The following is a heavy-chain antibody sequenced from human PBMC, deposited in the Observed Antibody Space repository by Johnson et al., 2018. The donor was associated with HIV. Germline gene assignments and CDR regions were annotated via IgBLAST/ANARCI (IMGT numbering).Heavy chain of an antibody. J-gene: IGHJ3*02. CDR1: RFTFSSYA. Sequence: AQLVESGGGVVQPGRSLRLSCAASRFTFSSYAMHWFRQAPGKGLEWVAVISYNGNNKFYSDSVKGRFTVSRDNSKNTLYLQMNSLRGDETAVYYCARPAIVVLQAGAFDIWGPGTMVTVSS. V-gene: IGHV3-30*04. D-gene: IGHD2-2*01. CDR2: ISYNGNNK. CDR3: ARPAIVVLQAGAFDI.